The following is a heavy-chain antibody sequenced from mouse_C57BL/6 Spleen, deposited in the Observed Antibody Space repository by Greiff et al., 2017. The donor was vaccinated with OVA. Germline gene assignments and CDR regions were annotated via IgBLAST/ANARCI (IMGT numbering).Heavy chain of an antibody. CDR3: ARGSPELGGFAY. D-gene: IGHD3-1*01. CDR1: GYTFTDYN. J-gene: IGHJ3*01. V-gene: IGHV1-18*01. Sequence: EVQLQESGPELVKPGASVKIPCKASGYTFTDYNMDWVKQSHGKSLEWIGDINPNNGGTIYNQKFKGKATLTVDTSSSTAYMELRSLTSEDTAVYYCARGSPELGGFAYWGQGTLVTVSA. CDR2: INPNNGGT.